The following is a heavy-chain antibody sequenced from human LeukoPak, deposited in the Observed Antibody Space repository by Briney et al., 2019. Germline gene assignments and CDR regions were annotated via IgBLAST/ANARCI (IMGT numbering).Heavy chain of an antibody. J-gene: IGHJ4*02. CDR3: ARRAGAYSHPYDY. Sequence: GGSLRLSCAASGFTFNSYSMNWVRQAPGKGLEWVSAISGSGDNTYCADSVKGRFTISRDNSKNTLYLQMNSLRAEDTAVYYCARRAGAYSHPYDYWGQGTLVTVSS. D-gene: IGHD4/OR15-4a*01. CDR2: ISGSGDNT. CDR1: GFTFNSYS. V-gene: IGHV3-23*01.